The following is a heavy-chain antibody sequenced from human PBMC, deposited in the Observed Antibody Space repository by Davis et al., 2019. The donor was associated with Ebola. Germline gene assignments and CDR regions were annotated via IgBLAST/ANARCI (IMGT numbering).Heavy chain of an antibody. CDR1: GFTFSNYN. CDR2: ISTSSGHI. CDR3: ARAYIGSVDY. V-gene: IGHV3-21*04. Sequence: PGGSLRLSCAASGFTFSNYNMKWVRQAPGKGLEWVSSISTSSGHIYYADSVKGRFTISRDNAKNSLYLQMNSLRADDTAVYYCARAYIGSVDYWGQGTLVTVSS. D-gene: IGHD1-26*01. J-gene: IGHJ4*02.